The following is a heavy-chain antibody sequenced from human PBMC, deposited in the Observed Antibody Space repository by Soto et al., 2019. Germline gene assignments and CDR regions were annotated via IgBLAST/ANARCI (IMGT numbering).Heavy chain of an antibody. D-gene: IGHD6-19*01. V-gene: IGHV3-33*01. CDR2: IWYDGSNK. CDR1: GFTFSSYG. CDR3: ARELGGSGWADYYYGMDV. Sequence: PGGSLRLSCAASGFTFSSYGMHWVRQAPGKGLEWVAVIWYDGSNKYYADSVKGRFTISRDNSKNTLYLQMNSLRAEDTAVYYCARELGGSGWADYYYGMDVWGQGTTVTVSS. J-gene: IGHJ6*02.